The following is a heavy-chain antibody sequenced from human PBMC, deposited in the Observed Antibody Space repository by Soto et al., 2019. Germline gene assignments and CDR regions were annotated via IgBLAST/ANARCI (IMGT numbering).Heavy chain of an antibody. CDR3: ARAAAAGIEY. V-gene: IGHV1-18*04. CDR1: GYSFTSYG. CDR2: ISAYNGNA. J-gene: IGHJ4*02. D-gene: IGHD6-13*01. Sequence: GESLKISCKGSGYSFTSYGISCLRQAPGQGLEWMGWISAYNGNANYAQKLHGRVTMPTDTSTSTAYMELRSVRSDDTAVYYCARAAAAGIEYWGQGTMVTVSS.